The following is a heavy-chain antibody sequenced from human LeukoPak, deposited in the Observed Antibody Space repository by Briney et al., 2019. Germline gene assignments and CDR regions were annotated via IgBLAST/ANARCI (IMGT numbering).Heavy chain of an antibody. Sequence: ASVKVSCKASGYTFTSYDINWVRQATGQGLEWMGWMNPNSGNTGYAQKFQGRVTMTRNTSMSTAYMELSSLGSEDTAVYYCARGYSSGWYGRAYYFDYWGQGTLVTVSS. V-gene: IGHV1-8*01. CDR3: ARGYSSGWYGRAYYFDY. CDR1: GYTFTSYD. J-gene: IGHJ4*02. CDR2: MNPNSGNT. D-gene: IGHD6-19*01.